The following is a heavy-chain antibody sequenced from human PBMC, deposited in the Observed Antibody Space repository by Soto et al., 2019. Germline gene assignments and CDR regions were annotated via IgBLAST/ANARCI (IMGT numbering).Heavy chain of an antibody. CDR2: IFANGNT. CDR3: VASLAASGLNWLDP. J-gene: IGHJ5*02. CDR1: GGSISEKY. V-gene: IGHV4-4*07. D-gene: IGHD6-13*01. Sequence: SETLSLTCTVSGGSISEKYWNWVRQPPGKGLEWIGLIFANGNTDYNPSLKSRVAMSVDASKNQFSLRLTSMTAADTAVYYCVASLAASGLNWLDPWGRGTLVTVSS.